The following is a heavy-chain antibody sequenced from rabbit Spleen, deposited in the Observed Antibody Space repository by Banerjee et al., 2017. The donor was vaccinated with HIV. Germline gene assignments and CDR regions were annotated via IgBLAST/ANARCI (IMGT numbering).Heavy chain of an antibody. CDR2: IYTSSGCT. V-gene: IGHV1S45*01. CDR3: ARSYSGNGYVHGL. Sequence: QEQLVESGGGLVQPEGSLTLTCTASGFDLSSYYYMSWVRQAPGEGLEWIGCIYTSSGCTWYASWAKGRSSISKTSSTTVTLQMASRTAADTATYFCARSYSGNGYVHGLWGPGSLVTGS. CDR1: GFDLSSYYY. J-gene: IGHJ4*01. D-gene: IGHD6-1*01.